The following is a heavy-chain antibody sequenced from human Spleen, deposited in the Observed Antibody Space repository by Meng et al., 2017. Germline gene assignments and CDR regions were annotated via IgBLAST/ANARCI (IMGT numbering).Heavy chain of an antibody. CDR1: GYSFTSYW. CDR3: ARHGGLCSSTSCYGLASLY. V-gene: IGHV5-51*01. Sequence: KVSCKGSGYSFTSYWIGWVRQMPGKGLEWMGIIYPGDFDTRYSPSFQGQVTILADKSVSTASLQWSSLEASDTAMYYCARHGGLCSSTSCYGLASLYWGQGTLVTVSS. J-gene: IGHJ4*02. CDR2: IYPGDFDT. D-gene: IGHD2-2*01.